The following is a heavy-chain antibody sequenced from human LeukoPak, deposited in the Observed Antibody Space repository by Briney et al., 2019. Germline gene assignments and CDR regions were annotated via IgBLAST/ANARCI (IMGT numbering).Heavy chain of an antibody. D-gene: IGHD6-19*01. Sequence: SGGSLRLSCAASGFTFSSYGMHWVRQAPGKGLEWVAVISYDGSNKYYADSVKGRFTISRDNSKNTLYLQMNSLRAEDTAVYYCAKGGQWLVRGGWFDPWGQGTLVTVSS. CDR1: GFTFSSYG. J-gene: IGHJ5*02. CDR2: ISYDGSNK. CDR3: AKGGQWLVRGGWFDP. V-gene: IGHV3-30*18.